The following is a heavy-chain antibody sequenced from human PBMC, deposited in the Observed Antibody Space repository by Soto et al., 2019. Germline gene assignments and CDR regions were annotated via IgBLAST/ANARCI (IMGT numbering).Heavy chain of an antibody. CDR2: IWYDGNNK. CDR3: ARGLHSLFDY. Sequence: GSLRLSCAASGFTFSNYWMNWVRQVPGKGLEWVAVIWYDGNNKYYADSVKGRFTISRDNSNNTLYVQMTSLRAEDTAVYYCARGLHSLFDYWGQGTLVTVSS. CDR1: GFTFSNYW. J-gene: IGHJ4*02. D-gene: IGHD2-21*01. V-gene: IGHV3-33*08.